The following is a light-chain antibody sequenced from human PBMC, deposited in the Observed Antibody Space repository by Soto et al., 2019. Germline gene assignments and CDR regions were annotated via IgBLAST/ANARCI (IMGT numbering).Light chain of an antibody. Sequence: QSALTQPPSASGSPGQSVTISCTGTSSDVGGYNYVSWYQQHPGKAPKLMIYEVSKRPSGVPDRFSGSKSGNTASLTVSGLQAEDEADYYCSSYAGSNNAVFGGGIQLTVL. CDR3: SSYAGSNNAV. CDR1: SSDVGGYNY. J-gene: IGLJ7*01. V-gene: IGLV2-8*01. CDR2: EVS.